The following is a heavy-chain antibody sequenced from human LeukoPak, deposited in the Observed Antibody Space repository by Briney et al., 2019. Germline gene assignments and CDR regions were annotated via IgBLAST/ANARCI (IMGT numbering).Heavy chain of an antibody. CDR2: ISWNGGNM. Sequence: GGSLRLSCVPSGVTLDDFAIPWARQAPGKGLEWVSVISWNGGNMGYADSVKGRFITYRDNAKNSLYLQMNSLRPEDTAFYYCAKGRNSRSWSGDGMDVWGQGTTVTVSS. D-gene: IGHD1-26*01. CDR1: GVTLDDFA. V-gene: IGHV3-9*01. CDR3: AKGRNSRSWSGDGMDV. J-gene: IGHJ6*02.